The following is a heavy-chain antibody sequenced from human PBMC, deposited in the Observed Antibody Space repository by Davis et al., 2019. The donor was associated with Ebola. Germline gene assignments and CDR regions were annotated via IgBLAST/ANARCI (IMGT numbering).Heavy chain of an antibody. D-gene: IGHD2-2*02. CDR1: GGSFSDYL. CDR2: ISHGGVS. V-gene: IGHV4-34*01. Sequence: SQTLSLTCAVYGGSFSDYLWSWIRQSPRKGLEWIGKISHGGVSDYNPSLRSRVTISVDTSKNQFSLKMNSVTAAATAVYYCARVLSYCSSTSCYIFFDYWGQGTLVTVSS. CDR3: ARVLSYCSSTSCYIFFDY. J-gene: IGHJ4*02.